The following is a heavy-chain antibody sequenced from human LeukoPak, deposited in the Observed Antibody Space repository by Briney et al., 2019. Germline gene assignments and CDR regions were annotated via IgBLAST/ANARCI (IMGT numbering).Heavy chain of an antibody. D-gene: IGHD3-22*01. V-gene: IGHV4-39*07. CDR3: ARPLKATYDSGGYYYSVWFDP. CDR1: GGSISSSSYY. Sequence: SETLSLTCTVSGGSISSSSYYWGWIRQPPGKGLEWIGSIYYSGSTYYNPSLKSRVTISVDTSKNQFSLKLSSVTAADTAVYYCARPLKATYDSGGYYYSVWFDPWGQGTLVTVSS. J-gene: IGHJ5*02. CDR2: IYYSGST.